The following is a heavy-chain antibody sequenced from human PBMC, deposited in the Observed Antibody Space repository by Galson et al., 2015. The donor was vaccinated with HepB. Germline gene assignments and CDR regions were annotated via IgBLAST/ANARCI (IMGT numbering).Heavy chain of an antibody. J-gene: IGHJ4*02. CDR1: GYNFPNYW. V-gene: IGHV5-51*01. D-gene: IGHD6-19*01. Sequence: QSGAEVKKPGESLKISCKGSGYNFPNYWIGWVRQMPGRGLEWMGIIHPIDSDVRYSPSFQGQVTISADKSISTVYLQWSSLKASDTAMYYCARFPVAGNGDYFDHWGQGSMVTVSS. CDR2: IHPIDSDV. CDR3: ARFPVAGNGDYFDH.